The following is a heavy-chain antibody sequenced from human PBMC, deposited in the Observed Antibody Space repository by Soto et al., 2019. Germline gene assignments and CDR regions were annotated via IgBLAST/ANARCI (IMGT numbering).Heavy chain of an antibody. J-gene: IGHJ6*02. CDR1: GGSFSGYY. CDR2: INHSGST. Sequence: PSETLSLTCAVYGGSFSGYYWRWIRQPPGKGLEWIGEINHSGSTNYNPSLKSRVTISVDTSKNQFSLKLSSVTAADTAVYYCARERGWRFGYSWYYYGMDVWGRGTTVTLSS. V-gene: IGHV4-34*01. D-gene: IGHD5-18*01. CDR3: ARERGWRFGYSWYYYGMDV.